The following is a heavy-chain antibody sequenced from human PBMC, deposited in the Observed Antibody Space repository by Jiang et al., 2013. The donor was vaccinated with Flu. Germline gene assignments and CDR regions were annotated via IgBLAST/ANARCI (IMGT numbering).Heavy chain of an antibody. V-gene: IGHV3-23*01. CDR1: GFTFSSYA. CDR3: AKGRRATASLEN. Sequence: ASGFTFSSYAMTWVRQAPGKGLEWVSGISNSGGNTYYADSMKGRFAISRDNSKNTLYLQMTSLRAEDSAVYYCAKGRRATASLENWGQGSLVTVSS. CDR2: ISNSGGNT. J-gene: IGHJ4*02. D-gene: IGHD1-26*01.